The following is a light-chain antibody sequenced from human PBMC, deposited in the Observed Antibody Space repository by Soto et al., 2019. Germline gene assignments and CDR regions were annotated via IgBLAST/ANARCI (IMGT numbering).Light chain of an antibody. CDR2: EVS. CDR1: SSDVGGYNY. V-gene: IGLV2-14*01. Sequence: QSALTQPASVSGSPGQSITICCTGTSSDVGGYNYVSWYQQHPGKAPKLMIYEVSNRPSGVSNRFSGSKSGNTASLTISGLQAEDETDYYCSSYTSSSTFVFGTGTKLTVL. CDR3: SSYTSSSTFV. J-gene: IGLJ1*01.